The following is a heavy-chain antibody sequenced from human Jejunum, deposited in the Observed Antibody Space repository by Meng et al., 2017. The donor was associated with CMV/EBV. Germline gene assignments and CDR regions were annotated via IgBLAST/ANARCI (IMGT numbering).Heavy chain of an antibody. CDR3: ARAHNDYSINS. CDR2: IYYSGTT. V-gene: IGHV4-61*01. D-gene: IGHD4-11*01. CDR1: GGSINSGSYY. J-gene: IGHJ5*02. Sequence: TVSGGSINSGSYYWSWIRQPPGKGLEWIGYIYYSGTTYYNPSLKSRVTISVDTAKNQFSLKLNSVTAADTAVYFCARAHNDYSINSWGQGTLVTVSS.